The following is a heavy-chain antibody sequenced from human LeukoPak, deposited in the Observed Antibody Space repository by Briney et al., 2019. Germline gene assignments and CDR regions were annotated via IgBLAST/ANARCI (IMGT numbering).Heavy chain of an antibody. CDR2: IYSGGST. CDR1: GFTVSSSY. J-gene: IGHJ4*02. V-gene: IGHV3-53*01. CDR3: ARDSIRTGTTDY. D-gene: IGHD1-7*01. Sequence: PGGSLRPSCAASGFTVSSSYMSWVRQAPGKGLEWVSVIYSGGSTYYADSVKGRFTISRDNSKNTLYLQMNSLRAEDTAVYYCARDSIRTGTTDYWGQGILVTVSS.